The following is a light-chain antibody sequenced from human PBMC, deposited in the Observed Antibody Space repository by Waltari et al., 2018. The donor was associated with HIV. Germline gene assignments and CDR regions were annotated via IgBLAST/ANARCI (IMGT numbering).Light chain of an antibody. CDR3: SSDGGTSAGGSRKFYVI. CDR2: DVN. J-gene: IGLJ2*01. V-gene: IGLV2-8*01. Sequence: QSALTQPPSASGSPGQSVPIPCTGTSTDIAASKFASWNQQHHGKAPRLISSDVNKRPSGVPNRFSGSKSGNTASLTVSGLQAEDEATYYCSSDGGTSAGGSRKFYVIFGGGTKLTVL. CDR1: STDIAASKF.